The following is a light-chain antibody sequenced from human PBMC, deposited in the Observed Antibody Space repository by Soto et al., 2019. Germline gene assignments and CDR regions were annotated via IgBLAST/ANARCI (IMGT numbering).Light chain of an antibody. Sequence: DIQMTQSPSTLSASVGDRVTITCRASRSISGWLDWYQQKPWQAPKLLIYDVSSLQSGVPPRFSGSGSGTEFTLPISSLQPDDFATYYCQQYNSYRTVGQGTKVEIK. CDR3: QQYNSYRT. V-gene: IGKV1-5*01. J-gene: IGKJ1*01. CDR2: DVS. CDR1: RSISGW.